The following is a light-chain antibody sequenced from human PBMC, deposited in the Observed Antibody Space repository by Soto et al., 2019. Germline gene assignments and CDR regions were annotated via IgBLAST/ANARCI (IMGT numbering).Light chain of an antibody. CDR1: QTISSY. J-gene: IGKJ1*01. V-gene: IGKV1-39*01. CDR3: QQCYSTAVT. Sequence: DIEMTQSPSSLSASVGDRVTISCRASQTISSYLNWYQQSAGKAPKLLIYAASTLQSGAPSRFSGSGSGTDFTLTISSLQPDDFATYYCQQCYSTAVTFGQGTKVEIK. CDR2: AAS.